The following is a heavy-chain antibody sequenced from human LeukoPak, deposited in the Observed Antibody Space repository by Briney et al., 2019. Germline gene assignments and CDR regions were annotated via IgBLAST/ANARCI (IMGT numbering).Heavy chain of an antibody. V-gene: IGHV3-30*18. D-gene: IGHD2-2*03. CDR1: GFTFSSYG. J-gene: IGHJ4*02. Sequence: GGSLRLSCAASGFTFSSYGMHWVRQAPGKGLEWVAVISYDGSNKYYADSVKGRFTISRDNSKNTLYLQMNSLRAEDTAVYCCAKDVYGYCSSTSCSYYFDYWGQGTLVTVSS. CDR3: AKDVYGYCSSTSCSYYFDY. CDR2: ISYDGSNK.